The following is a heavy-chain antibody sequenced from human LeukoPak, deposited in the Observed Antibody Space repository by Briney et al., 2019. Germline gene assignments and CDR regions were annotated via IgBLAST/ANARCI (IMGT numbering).Heavy chain of an antibody. CDR2: MSGSGGST. CDR3: AKDGYYDSSAYYYVRYFDP. CDR1: GFTFSSYG. J-gene: IGHJ2*01. D-gene: IGHD3-22*01. Sequence: GGSLRLSCAASGFTFSSYGMSWVRQAPGRGLEWVSAMSGSGGSTYYADSVKGGFTISRDNSKNTLYLQMNSLRAEDTAVYYCAKDGYYDSSAYYYVRYFDPWGRGTLVTVSS. V-gene: IGHV3-23*01.